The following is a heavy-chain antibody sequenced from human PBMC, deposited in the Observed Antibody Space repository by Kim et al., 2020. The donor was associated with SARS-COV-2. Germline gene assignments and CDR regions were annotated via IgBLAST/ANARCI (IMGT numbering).Heavy chain of an antibody. Sequence: SETLSLTCAVYGGSFSGYYWSWIRQPPGKGLEWIGEINHSGSTNYNPSLKSRVTISVDTSKNQFSLKLSSVTAADTAVYYCARRYCSSTSCLIDYWGQGT. CDR1: GGSFSGYY. V-gene: IGHV4-34*01. D-gene: IGHD2-2*01. CDR2: INHSGST. J-gene: IGHJ4*02. CDR3: ARRYCSSTSCLIDY.